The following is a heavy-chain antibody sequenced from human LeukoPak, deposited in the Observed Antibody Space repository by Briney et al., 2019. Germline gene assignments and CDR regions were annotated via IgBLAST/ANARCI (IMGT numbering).Heavy chain of an antibody. CDR3: ARDTPRLVDGDYRSVFDY. V-gene: IGHV1-69*04. D-gene: IGHD4-17*01. CDR2: IIPILGIA. J-gene: IGHJ4*02. Sequence: SVKVSCKASGGTFSSYAISWVRQAPGQGLEWMGRIIPILGIANYAQKFQGRVTITADKSTSTAYMELSSLRSEDTAVYYCARDTPRLVDGDYRSVFDYWGQGTLVTVSS. CDR1: GGTFSSYA.